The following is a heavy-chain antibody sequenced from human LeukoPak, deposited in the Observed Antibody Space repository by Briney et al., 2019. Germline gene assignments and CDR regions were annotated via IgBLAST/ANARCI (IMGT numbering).Heavy chain of an antibody. Sequence: SETLSLTCTVSGGSISSSSYYWGWIRQPPGKGLEWIGSIYYSGSTYYNPSLKSRVTISVDTSKNQFSLKLSSVTAADTAVYYCARDPGPPEYCSGGSCYSERYYFDYWGQGTLVTVSS. CDR2: IYYSGST. CDR3: ARDPGPPEYCSGGSCYSERYYFDY. V-gene: IGHV4-39*07. D-gene: IGHD2-15*01. CDR1: GGSISSSSYY. J-gene: IGHJ4*02.